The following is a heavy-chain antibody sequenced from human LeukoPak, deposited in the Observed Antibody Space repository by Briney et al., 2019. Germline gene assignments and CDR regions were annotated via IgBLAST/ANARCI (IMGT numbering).Heavy chain of an antibody. CDR1: GGTFSSYA. V-gene: IGHV1-69*05. CDR3: ARFGEGGANL. Sequence: SVKVSCKASGGTFSSYAISWVRQAPGQGLEWMGRIIPIFGTANYAQKFQGRVTITTDESTSTAYMELSSLRAEDTAVYYCARFGEGGANLWGQGTLVTVSS. J-gene: IGHJ4*02. CDR2: IIPIFGTA. D-gene: IGHD3-10*01.